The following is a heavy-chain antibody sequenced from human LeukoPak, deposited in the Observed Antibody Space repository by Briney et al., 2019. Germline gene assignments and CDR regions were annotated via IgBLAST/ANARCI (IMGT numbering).Heavy chain of an antibody. J-gene: IGHJ4*02. V-gene: IGHV1-2*02. Sequence: ASVKVSCKASGYTFTGYYMHWVRQAPGQGLEWMGWINPNSGGTNYAQKFQGRVTMTRDTSISTAYMELSRLRSDDTAVYYCATYDFWSGIAHNYWGQGTLVTVSS. CDR1: GYTFTGYY. CDR3: ATYDFWSGIAHNY. CDR2: INPNSGGT. D-gene: IGHD3-3*01.